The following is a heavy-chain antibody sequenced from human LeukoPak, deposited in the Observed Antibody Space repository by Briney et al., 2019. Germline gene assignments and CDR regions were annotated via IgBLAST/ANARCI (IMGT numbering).Heavy chain of an antibody. D-gene: IGHD6-6*01. CDR2: IYYSGST. CDR3: ARLYFGSSSRVDY. CDR1: GGSTSSYY. Sequence: SETLSLTCTVSGGSTSSYYWSWIRQPPGKGLEWIGYIYYSGSTNYNPSLKSRVTISVDTSKNQFSLKLSSVTAADTAVYYCARLYFGSSSRVDYWGQGTLVTVSS. V-gene: IGHV4-59*01. J-gene: IGHJ4*02.